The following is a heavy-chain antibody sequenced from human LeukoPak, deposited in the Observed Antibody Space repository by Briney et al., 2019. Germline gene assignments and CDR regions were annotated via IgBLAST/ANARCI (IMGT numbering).Heavy chain of an antibody. CDR2: IWYDGSNK. CDR3: ASSMRDCSGGSCHWGWFDP. D-gene: IGHD2-15*01. J-gene: IGHJ5*02. V-gene: IGHV3-33*01. Sequence: GRSLRLSCAASGFTFSAYGMHWVRQAPGKGLEWVAVIWYDGSNKYYADSVKGRFTISRDNSKNTLYLQMNSLRADDTAVYYCASSMRDCSGGSCHWGWFDPWGQGTLVTVSS. CDR1: GFTFSAYG.